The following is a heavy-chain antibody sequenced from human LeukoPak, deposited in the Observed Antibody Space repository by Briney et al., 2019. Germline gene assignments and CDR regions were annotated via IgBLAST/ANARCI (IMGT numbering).Heavy chain of an antibody. CDR1: GGSISSGGYY. V-gene: IGHV4-31*03. CDR2: IYYSGST. CDR3: ARAIIWFGELDSFDY. D-gene: IGHD3-10*01. J-gene: IGHJ4*02. Sequence: SETLSLTCTVSGGSISSGGYYWRWIRQPPGKGLEWIGYIYYSGSTYYNPSLKSRVTISVDTSKNQFSLKLSSVTAADTAVYYCARAIIWFGELDSFDYWGQGTLVTVSS.